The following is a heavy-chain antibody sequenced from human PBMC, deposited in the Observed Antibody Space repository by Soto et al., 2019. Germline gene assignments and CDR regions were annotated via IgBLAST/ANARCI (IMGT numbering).Heavy chain of an antibody. D-gene: IGHD1-26*01. V-gene: IGHV3-30*18. CDR1: GFTFSSYG. J-gene: IGHJ4*02. CDR3: AKVMASGSYPFDD. CDR2: ISYDGNNK. Sequence: GGSLRLSCAASGFTFSSYGMHWVRQAPGKGLEWVTLISYDGNNKYYADSVKGRFTISRDNSKNTLYLQMNSLRAEDTAVYYCAKVMASGSYPFDDWGQGTLVTVSS.